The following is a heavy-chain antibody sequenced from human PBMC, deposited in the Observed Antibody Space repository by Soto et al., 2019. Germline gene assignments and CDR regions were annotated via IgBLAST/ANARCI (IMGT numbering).Heavy chain of an antibody. Sequence: ASVKVSCKTSGYTFTSYVISWVRQAPGQGLEWMGWISADNHNTNVAQNFQGRVTMTTDTSTTTVFLELSNLRSDDTAVYYCAREKRNYYALDYWGQGTLVTVSS. J-gene: IGHJ4*02. CDR3: AREKRNYYALDY. CDR1: GYTFTSYV. CDR2: ISADNHNT. V-gene: IGHV1-18*01. D-gene: IGHD3-16*01.